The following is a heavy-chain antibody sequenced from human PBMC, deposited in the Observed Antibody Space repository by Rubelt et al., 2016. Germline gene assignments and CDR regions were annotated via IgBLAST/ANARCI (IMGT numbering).Heavy chain of an antibody. CDR1: GYTFTSYG. J-gene: IGHJ5*02. V-gene: IGHV1-18*01. CDR3: ARSPRYDFEDNWFDP. Sequence: QVQLVQSGAEVKKPGASVKVSCKASGYTFTSYGISWVRQAPGQGLEWMGLISAYHGNTNYAQKLQGRGTMTTDTSTSTAYMELRSLRSDDTAVYYCARSPRYDFEDNWFDPWGQGTLVTVSS. CDR2: ISAYHGNT. D-gene: IGHD3-3*01.